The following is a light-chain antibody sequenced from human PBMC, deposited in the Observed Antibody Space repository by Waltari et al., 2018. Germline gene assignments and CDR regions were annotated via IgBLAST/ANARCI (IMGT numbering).Light chain of an antibody. Sequence: VILIQSPTTLSLSQGERATLSCRTSQSVGTNLAWLQLRPGQAPRLLIYDAYNMATGIPDRFSGSGSGTDFTLTINRLEPEDFAVYYCQKYRNSPPTFGGGTKVELK. J-gene: IGKJ4*01. CDR2: DAY. V-gene: IGKV3-11*01. CDR3: QKYRNSPPT. CDR1: QSVGTN.